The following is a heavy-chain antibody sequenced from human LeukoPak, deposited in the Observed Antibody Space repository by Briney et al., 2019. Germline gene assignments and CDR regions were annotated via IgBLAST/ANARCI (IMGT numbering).Heavy chain of an antibody. V-gene: IGHV3-30*03. D-gene: IGHD3-22*01. J-gene: IGHJ4*02. Sequence: PGMSPRLSCAASGFTLNNFGMHWVRQAPGKGLEWVSVISYSGGVQFYADSVKGRFTISRDDSKNAVYLQMNSLRVEDTAIYYCARSPRDSRDWTGTLDYWGQGALVTVSP. CDR2: ISYSGGVQ. CDR3: ARSPRDSRDWTGTLDY. CDR1: GFTLNNFG.